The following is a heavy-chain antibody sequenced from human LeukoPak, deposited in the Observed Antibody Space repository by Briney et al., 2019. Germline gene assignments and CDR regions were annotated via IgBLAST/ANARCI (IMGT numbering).Heavy chain of an antibody. V-gene: IGHV4-59*08. Sequence: PSETLSLTCIVSGGSMNNYYWSWFRQPPGKGLEWIAYVYQTGDTRYNPSLKSRVSISLDMSKNQFSLKVSSVTATDTAVYYCARHPFSAPFAYWGQGILVTVSS. CDR3: ARHPFSAPFAY. CDR1: GGSMNNYY. J-gene: IGHJ4*02. D-gene: IGHD6-19*01. CDR2: VYQTGDT.